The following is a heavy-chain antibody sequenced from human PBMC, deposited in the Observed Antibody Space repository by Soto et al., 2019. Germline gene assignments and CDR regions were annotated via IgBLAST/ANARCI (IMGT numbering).Heavy chain of an antibody. J-gene: IGHJ6*02. CDR2: IYYDGGT. CDR3: ARDSFNYYYGMDV. Sequence: SETLSLTCTVSGGSISSGDYHWSWIRQPPGKGLEWIGYIYYDGGTYYNPSLRSRLTISLDTSKNQFSLKLTTVTAADTAVYFCARDSFNYYYGMDVWGQGTTVTVSS. V-gene: IGHV4-30-4*01. CDR1: GGSISSGDYH.